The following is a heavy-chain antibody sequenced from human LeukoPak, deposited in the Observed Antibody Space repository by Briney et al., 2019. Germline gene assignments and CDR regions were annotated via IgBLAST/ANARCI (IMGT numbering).Heavy chain of an antibody. D-gene: IGHD6-19*01. J-gene: IGHJ4*02. Sequence: SETLSLTCTVSGGSISSYYWSWIRQPPGKGLEWIGYIYGSGNTNYNPSLKSRVTMSIDTSKNQFSLKLTSVTAADTATYYCARETSLAGFASGLGFNHWGQGILVTVSS. CDR3: ARETSLAGFASGLGFNH. V-gene: IGHV4-59*01. CDR1: GGSISSYY. CDR2: IYGSGNT.